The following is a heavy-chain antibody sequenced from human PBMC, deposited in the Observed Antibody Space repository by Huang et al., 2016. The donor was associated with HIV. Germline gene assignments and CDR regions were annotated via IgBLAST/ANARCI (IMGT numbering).Heavy chain of an antibody. CDR2: IKKDESEK. V-gene: IGHV3-7*01. J-gene: IGHJ6*02. D-gene: IGHD1-7*01. CDR1: TFSFGAYW. CDR3: ATKTGAMAI. Sequence: VESGGRLVQPGGSIRLSCVGSTFSFGAYWMSWVRQTPGKGLEWVANIKKDESEKYYVESVKGRFNISRDNAKKILFLQMDNVRVEDTATYYCATKTGAMAIWGQGTAVTVS.